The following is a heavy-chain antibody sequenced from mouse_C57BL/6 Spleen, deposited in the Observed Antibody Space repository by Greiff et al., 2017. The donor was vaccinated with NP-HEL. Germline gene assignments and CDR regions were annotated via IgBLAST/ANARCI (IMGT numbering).Heavy chain of an antibody. CDR2: INYDGSST. D-gene: IGHD4-1*01. V-gene: IGHV5-16*01. Sequence: EVKVVESEGGLVQPGSSMKLSCTASGFTFSDYYMAWVRQVPEKGLEWVANINYDGSSTYYLDSLKSRFIISRDNAKNILYLQMSSLKSEDTATYYCAREGALGPFDYWGQGTTLTVSS. J-gene: IGHJ2*01. CDR1: GFTFSDYY. CDR3: AREGALGPFDY.